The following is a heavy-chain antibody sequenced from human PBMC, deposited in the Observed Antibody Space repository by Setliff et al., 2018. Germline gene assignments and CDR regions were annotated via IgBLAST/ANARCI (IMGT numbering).Heavy chain of an antibody. CDR1: GGTFSRYA. D-gene: IGHD1-7*01. J-gene: IGHJ4*02. CDR2: IIPIFGTA. V-gene: IGHV1-69*01. Sequence: KVSCKASGGTFSRYAISWVRQAPGQGLEWMGGIIPIFGTANYAQKFQGRVTITADESTSTVYMELSSLRSADTAVYYCARLPHTPNWNYRREVFDYWGQGTLVTVSS. CDR3: ARLPHTPNWNYRREVFDY.